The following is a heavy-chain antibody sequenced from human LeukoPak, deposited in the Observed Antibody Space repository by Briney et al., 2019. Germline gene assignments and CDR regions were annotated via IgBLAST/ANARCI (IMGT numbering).Heavy chain of an antibody. V-gene: IGHV3-7*01. J-gene: IGHJ4*02. Sequence: GGSLRLPAASFVFTSGASVMTWVRSARGQGLEWVANINQDGSAQYYVDSVKGRFTISRDNAKSSLYLQMNSLCAEDTAVYYCARSARWGQGTLVTVSS. CDR2: INQDGSAQ. CDR3: ARSAR. CDR1: VFTSGASV.